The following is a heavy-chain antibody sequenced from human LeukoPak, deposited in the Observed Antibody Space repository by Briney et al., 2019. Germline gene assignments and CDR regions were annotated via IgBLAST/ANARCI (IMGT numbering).Heavy chain of an antibody. Sequence: GGSRRLSCAASGFTFSSYGMHWVRQAPGKGLEWVAFIRYDGSNKYYADSVKGRFTISRDNSKNTLYLQMNSLRAEDTAVYYCAKDPLGVPSHFDYWGQGTLVTVSS. V-gene: IGHV3-30*02. CDR1: GFTFSSYG. CDR2: IRYDGSNK. CDR3: AKDPLGVPSHFDY. J-gene: IGHJ4*02. D-gene: IGHD3-10*01.